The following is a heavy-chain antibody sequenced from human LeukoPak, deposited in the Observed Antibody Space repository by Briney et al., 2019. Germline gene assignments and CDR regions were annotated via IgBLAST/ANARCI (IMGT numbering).Heavy chain of an antibody. V-gene: IGHV3-30*18. CDR1: GFTFSSYG. CDR2: ISYDGSNK. D-gene: IGHD3-10*01. J-gene: IGHJ3*02. Sequence: GGSLRLSCAASGFTFSSYGMHWVRQAPGKGLEWVAVISYDGSNKYYADSVKGRFTISRDNSKNTLYLQMNSLRAEDTAVYYCAKESFGGAFDIWGQGTMVTVSS. CDR3: AKESFGGAFDI.